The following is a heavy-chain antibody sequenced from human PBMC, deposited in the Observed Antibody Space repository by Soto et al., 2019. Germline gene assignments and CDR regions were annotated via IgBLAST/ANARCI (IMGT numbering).Heavy chain of an antibody. J-gene: IGHJ5*02. V-gene: IGHV4-34*01. D-gene: IGHD2-2*01. CDR1: GGTFRGYY. CDR3: ASGKCSSTSCFIYH. Sequence: SGTLPLTCGVYGGTFRGYYWSGIRQPPGKGLEWIGEINHSGSTNYNPSLKSRVTISVDTSKNQFSLKLSSVTAADTAVYYCASGKCSSTSCFIYHCGQGTSVTVSS. CDR2: INHSGST.